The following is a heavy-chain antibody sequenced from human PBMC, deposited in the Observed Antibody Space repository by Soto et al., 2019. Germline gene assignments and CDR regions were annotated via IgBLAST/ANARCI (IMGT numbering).Heavy chain of an antibody. D-gene: IGHD5-12*01. CDR2: IIPIFGTA. Sequence: QVQLVQSGAEVKKPGSSVKVSCKASGGTFSSYAISWVRQAPGQGLEWMGGIIPIFGTANYAQKFQGRVTITADESTSIAYMELSSLRSEDTAVYYCARVGYSGYDRRYYFDYWGQGTLVTVSS. CDR1: GGTFSSYA. V-gene: IGHV1-69*01. CDR3: ARVGYSGYDRRYYFDY. J-gene: IGHJ4*02.